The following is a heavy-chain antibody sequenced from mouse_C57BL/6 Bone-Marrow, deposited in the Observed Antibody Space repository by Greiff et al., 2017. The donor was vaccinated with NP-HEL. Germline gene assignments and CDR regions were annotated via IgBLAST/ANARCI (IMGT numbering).Heavy chain of an antibody. CDR2: IRLKSDNYAT. V-gene: IGHV6-3*01. CDR1: GFTFSNYW. D-gene: IGHD1-1*01. J-gene: IGHJ2*01. Sequence: EVKLVESGGGLVQPGGSMKLSCVASGFTFSNYWMNWVRQSPEKGLEWVAQIRLKSDNYATNYAESVKGRFTISRDDSKSSVYLQMNNLRAEDTGIYYCTRMGSSPVDFDYWGQGTTLTVAS. CDR3: TRMGSSPVDFDY.